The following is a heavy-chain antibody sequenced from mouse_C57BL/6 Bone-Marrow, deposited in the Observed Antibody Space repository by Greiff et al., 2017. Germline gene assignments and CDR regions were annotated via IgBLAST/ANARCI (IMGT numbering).Heavy chain of an antibody. Sequence: VQLQQSGAELVKPGASVKLSCTSSGFNIKDYYMHWVKQRTEQGLEWIGRIDPEDGETKYAPNFQGKATITADTSSNTAYLQLSSLTSEDTADYDCARGGDEYDEGWGQGTTLTVSS. CDR2: IDPEDGET. V-gene: IGHV14-2*01. CDR3: ARGGDEYDEG. CDR1: GFNIKDYY. D-gene: IGHD2-4*01. J-gene: IGHJ2*01.